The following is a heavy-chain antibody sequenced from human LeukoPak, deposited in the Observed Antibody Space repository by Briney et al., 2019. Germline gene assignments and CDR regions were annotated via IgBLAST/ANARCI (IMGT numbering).Heavy chain of an antibody. CDR2: INPNSGGT. V-gene: IGHV1-2*06. D-gene: IGHD3-16*01. CDR3: ATSTLQDDAFDI. CDR1: GYTFTGYY. J-gene: IGHJ3*02. Sequence: ASVKVSCKASGYTFTGYYMHWVRQAPGQGLEWMGRINPNSGGTNYAQKFQGRVTMTRDTSISTAYMDLSSLRSEDTAVYYCATSTLQDDAFDIWGQGTMVTVSS.